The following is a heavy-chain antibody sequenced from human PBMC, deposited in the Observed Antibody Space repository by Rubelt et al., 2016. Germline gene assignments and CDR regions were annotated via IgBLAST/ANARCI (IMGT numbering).Heavy chain of an antibody. V-gene: IGHV3-23*01. CDR3: ANELTGVATIGYYFDN. Sequence: EVQLLESGGGLVQPGGSLRLSCAASGFTFSRNAMNWVRQAPGKGLEWVSAMSGSGGNTYYADSVKGQFIISRDNSKNTLYLHMNSLRAEDTAVYYGANELTGVATIGYYFDNWGQGTLVTVSS. CDR1: GFTFSRNA. J-gene: IGHJ4*02. CDR2: MSGSGGNT. D-gene: IGHD5-12*01.